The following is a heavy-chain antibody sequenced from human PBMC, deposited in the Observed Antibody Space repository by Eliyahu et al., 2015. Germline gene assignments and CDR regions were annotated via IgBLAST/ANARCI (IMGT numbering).Heavy chain of an antibody. CDR1: GFPFSXXG. CDR2: ISYDGSNK. CDR3: AKNSKDIVVVVAATSDAFDI. Sequence: QVQLVESGGGVVQPGRSLRLSCAASGFPFSXXGMXWVRQAPGKGLEWVAVISYDGSNKYYADSVKGRFTISRDNSKNTLYLQMNSLRAEDTAVYYCAKNSKDIVVVVAATSDAFDIWGQGTMVTVSS. J-gene: IGHJ3*02. V-gene: IGHV3-30*18. D-gene: IGHD2-15*01.